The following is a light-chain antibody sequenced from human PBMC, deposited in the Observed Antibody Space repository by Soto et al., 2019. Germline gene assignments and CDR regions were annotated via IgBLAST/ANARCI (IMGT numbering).Light chain of an antibody. Sequence: DIQMTQSPSSLSASVGDRVTITCRASQGIHNNLAWYQQKPGEVPKLLIYAASTLQSGVPSRFSGGGSGTDFTLTVNSLQPEYVATYYCQKYDGAPLTFGGGTKVEIE. V-gene: IGKV1-27*01. CDR2: AAS. CDR3: QKYDGAPLT. J-gene: IGKJ4*01. CDR1: QGIHNN.